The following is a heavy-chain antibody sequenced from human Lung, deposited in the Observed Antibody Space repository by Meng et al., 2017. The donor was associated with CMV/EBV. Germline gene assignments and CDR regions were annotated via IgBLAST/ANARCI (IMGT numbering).Heavy chain of an antibody. Sequence: GGSLRLXXAASGFTFSSYAMSWVRQAPGKGLEWVSAISGSGGSTYYADSVKGRFTISRDNSKNTLYLQMNSLRAEDTAVYYCAKDQSSWYCTGDDNCFDPWGQGXLVTVSS. CDR3: AKDQSSWYCTGDDNCFDP. J-gene: IGHJ5*02. CDR2: ISGSGGST. CDR1: GFTFSSYA. D-gene: IGHD6-13*01. V-gene: IGHV3-23*01.